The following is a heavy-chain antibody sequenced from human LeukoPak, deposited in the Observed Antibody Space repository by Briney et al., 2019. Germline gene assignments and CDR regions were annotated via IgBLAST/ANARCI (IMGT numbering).Heavy chain of an antibody. CDR3: AREIGPIQLHLWRSAFDY. Sequence: ASVKVSCKASGYTFTSYYMYWVRQAPGQGLEWMGIINPNRGSTSYAQKFQGRVTMTRDMSTSTVYMELSSLRSEDTAVYYCAREIGPIQLHLWRSAFDYWGQGTLVTVSS. CDR1: GYTFTSYY. J-gene: IGHJ4*02. CDR2: INPNRGST. D-gene: IGHD5-24*01. V-gene: IGHV1-46*01.